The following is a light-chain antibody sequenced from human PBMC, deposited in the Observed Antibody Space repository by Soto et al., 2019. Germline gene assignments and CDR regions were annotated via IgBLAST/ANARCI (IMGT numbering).Light chain of an antibody. CDR1: QSISNW. CDR2: DAS. J-gene: IGKJ1*01. CDR3: QQYISYSGT. V-gene: IGKV1-5*01. Sequence: DIQLTQSPSTLSASVGDTVTITCRASQSISNWLAWYQQKPGKAPKLLIFDASSLKDGVPSRYTGSGSGTEFTLTIGSLQPDDLATYYCQQYISYSGTFGQGTKVEVK.